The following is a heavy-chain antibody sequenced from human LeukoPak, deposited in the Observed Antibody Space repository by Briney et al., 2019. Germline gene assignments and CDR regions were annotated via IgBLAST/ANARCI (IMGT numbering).Heavy chain of an antibody. D-gene: IGHD3-10*01. CDR2: ISSSISYI. J-gene: IGHJ6*02. Sequence: GESLTLSCAASAFTFSSYTINWVRQAPRKGLEWVSSISSSISYIYYAESVKGGFTISRENAKSSLYLHMNSLSAADTAVYYCARAMYGSGSYNTVYYGMDVWGQGTTVTVSS. CDR3: ARAMYGSGSYNTVYYGMDV. CDR1: AFTFSSYT. V-gene: IGHV3-21*01.